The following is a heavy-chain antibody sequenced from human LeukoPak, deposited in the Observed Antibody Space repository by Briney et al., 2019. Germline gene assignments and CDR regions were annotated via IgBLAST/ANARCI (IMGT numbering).Heavy chain of an antibody. J-gene: IGHJ4*02. Sequence: ASVTVSCKVSGYTFTDYYMHWVQQAPGKGLEWMGLVDPEDGETIYEEKFQGRVTITADTSTDTAYMKLSSLRSEDTAVYYCATVRGNDYWGQGTLVTVS. CDR1: GYTFTDYY. V-gene: IGHV1-69-2*01. CDR3: ATVRGNDY. CDR2: VDPEDGET. D-gene: IGHD3-10*01.